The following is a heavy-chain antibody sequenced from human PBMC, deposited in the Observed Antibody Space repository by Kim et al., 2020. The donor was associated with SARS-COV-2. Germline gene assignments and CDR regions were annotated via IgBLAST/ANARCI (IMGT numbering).Heavy chain of an antibody. V-gene: IGHV3-48*02. J-gene: IGHJ6*03. CDR3: ARAVGVPRYYYYYYYMDV. Sequence: KGRFTISRDNAKNSLYLQMNSLRDEDTAVYYCARAVGVPRYYYYYYYMDVWGKGTTVTVSS. D-gene: IGHD1-26*01.